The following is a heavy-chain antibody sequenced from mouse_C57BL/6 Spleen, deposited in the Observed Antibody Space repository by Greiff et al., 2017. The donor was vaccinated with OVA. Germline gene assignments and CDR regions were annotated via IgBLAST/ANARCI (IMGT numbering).Heavy chain of an antibody. CDR2: IYPGDGDT. CDR1: GYAFSSSW. CDR3: AKNGAGYAMDY. V-gene: IGHV1-82*01. J-gene: IGHJ4*01. Sequence: LQESGPELVKPGASVKISCKASGYAFSSSWMNWVKQRPGKGLEWIGRIYPGDGDTNYNGKFKGKATLTADKSSSTAYMQLSSLTSEDSAVYFCAKNGAGYAMDYWGQGTSVTVSS.